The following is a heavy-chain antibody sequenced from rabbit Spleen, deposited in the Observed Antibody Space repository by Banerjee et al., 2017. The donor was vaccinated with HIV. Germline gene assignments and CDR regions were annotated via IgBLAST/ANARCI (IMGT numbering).Heavy chain of an antibody. CDR3: ARGGYGGGGIAWSMDYFSL. V-gene: IGHV1S40*01. Sequence: QSLEESGGGLVKPGGTLTLTCTASGLDLSGNNHMCWVRQAPGKGPEWIACIYTSDGRTYYASWAKGRFTITKTSSTTVTLQMTSLTAADTATYFCARGGYGGGGIAWSMDYFSLWGQGTLVTVS. J-gene: IGHJ4*01. D-gene: IGHD4-2*01. CDR1: GLDLSGNNH. CDR2: IYTSDGRT.